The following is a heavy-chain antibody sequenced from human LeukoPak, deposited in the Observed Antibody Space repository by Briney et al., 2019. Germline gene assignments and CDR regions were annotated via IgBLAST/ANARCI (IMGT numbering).Heavy chain of an antibody. CDR3: AKDHPSDGWPTFEY. Sequence: GGSLRLSCAATGFSVSRRAMSWVRQAPGKGLEWLASITNNGGKTYYAASVKGRFSISRDKSQNTVYLAMSSLGVEDTAVYYCAKDHPSDGWPTFEYWGQGVLVTVSS. CDR2: ITNNGGKT. D-gene: IGHD2-15*01. J-gene: IGHJ4*02. V-gene: IGHV3-23*01. CDR1: GFSVSRRA.